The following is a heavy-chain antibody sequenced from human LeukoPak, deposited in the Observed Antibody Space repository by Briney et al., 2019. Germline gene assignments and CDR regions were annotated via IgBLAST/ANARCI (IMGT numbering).Heavy chain of an antibody. CDR1: GYTFTGHY. D-gene: IGHD6-13*01. CDR3: ARDSFAGYSSSWHFDN. J-gene: IGHJ4*02. Sequence: ASVKVSCKASGYTFTGHYMHWVRQDPGQGLEWMGWINPSSGGIKYAQNFQGRVAMTRDTSISTAYMELSRLTSDDTAIYYCARDSFAGYSSSWHFDNWGQGSLVTVSS. V-gene: IGHV1-2*02. CDR2: INPSSGGI.